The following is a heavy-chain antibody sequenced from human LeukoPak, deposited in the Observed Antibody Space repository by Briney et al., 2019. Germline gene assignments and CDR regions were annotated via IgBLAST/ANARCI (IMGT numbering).Heavy chain of an antibody. CDR3: ARSNILLWFGETYYGMDV. Sequence: GGSLRLSCAASGFTFSSYAMHWVRQAPGKGLEWVAVISYDGSNKYYADSVKGRFTISRDNSKNTLYLQMNSLRAEDTAVYYCARSNILLWFGETYYGMDVWGQGTTVTVSS. D-gene: IGHD3-10*01. V-gene: IGHV3-30-3*01. J-gene: IGHJ6*02. CDR2: ISYDGSNK. CDR1: GFTFSSYA.